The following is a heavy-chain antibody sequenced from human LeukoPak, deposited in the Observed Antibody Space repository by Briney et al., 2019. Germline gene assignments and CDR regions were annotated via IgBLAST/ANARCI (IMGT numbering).Heavy chain of an antibody. Sequence: ASVKVSCKASGYTFTSYAMNWVRQAPGQGLEWMGWINTNTGNPTYAQGFTGRFVFSLDTSVSTAYLQISSLKAEDTAVYYCARHGDMFYSDTTDYFEPWYLESWGQGTLVTVSS. CDR1: GYTFTSYA. CDR3: ARHGDMFYSDTTDYFEPWYLES. CDR2: INTNTGNP. J-gene: IGHJ4*02. V-gene: IGHV7-4-1*02. D-gene: IGHD3-22*01.